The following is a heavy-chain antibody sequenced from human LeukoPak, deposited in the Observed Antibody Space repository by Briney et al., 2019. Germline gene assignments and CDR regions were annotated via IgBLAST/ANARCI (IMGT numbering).Heavy chain of an antibody. Sequence: GGSLRLSCEASGFSFPYGMSWVRQAPGKGLEWVSGITNSGENTYYADSVKGRFTISRDNSKNSLYLQMNSLRAEDTALYHCARVPTYYYYYMDVWGKGTTVTISS. CDR1: GFSFPYG. CDR2: ITNSGENT. CDR3: ARVPTYYYYYMDV. J-gene: IGHJ6*03. V-gene: IGHV3-23*01.